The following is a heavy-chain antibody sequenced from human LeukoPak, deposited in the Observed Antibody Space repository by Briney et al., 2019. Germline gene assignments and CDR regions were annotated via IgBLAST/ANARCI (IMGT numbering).Heavy chain of an antibody. D-gene: IGHD2-2*01. CDR2: INHSGST. Sequence: SETLCLTCAVYGGSFSDYYWSRIRQPPGKGLEWIGEINHSGSTNYNPSLKSRVTISVDTSKNQFSLKLSSVTAADTAVYYCARRYCSSTSCYAFYYWGQGTLVTVSS. CDR3: ARRYCSSTSCYAFYY. CDR1: GGSFSDYY. V-gene: IGHV4-34*01. J-gene: IGHJ4*02.